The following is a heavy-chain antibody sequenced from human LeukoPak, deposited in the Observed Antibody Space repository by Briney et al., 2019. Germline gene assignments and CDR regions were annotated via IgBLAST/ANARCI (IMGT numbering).Heavy chain of an antibody. V-gene: IGHV4-38-2*02. Sequence: PSETLSLTCTVSGYSISSGYYWGWIRQPPGKGPEWIGSIYHSGSTYYNPSLKSRVTISVDTSKNQFSLKLSSVTAADTAVYYCARDGGVYDSSADYWGQGTLVTVSS. D-gene: IGHD3-22*01. CDR2: IYHSGST. J-gene: IGHJ4*02. CDR3: ARDGGVYDSSADY. CDR1: GYSISSGYY.